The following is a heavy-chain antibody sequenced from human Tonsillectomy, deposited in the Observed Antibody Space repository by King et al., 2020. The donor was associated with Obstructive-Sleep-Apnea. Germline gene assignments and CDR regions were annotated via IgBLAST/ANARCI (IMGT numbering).Heavy chain of an antibody. V-gene: IGHV4-59*01. CDR1: GGSISNYY. D-gene: IGHD2-8*02. Sequence: QLQESGPGLLKPSETLSLTCTVSGGSISNYYWSWIRQPPGKALEWIGYVYHSGGTNYSPSLKRRVTISVDTSKNQFSLSLISVSAADTAVYYCARESYRLVEINAFDIWGQGTMVIVSS. CDR2: VYHSGGT. J-gene: IGHJ3*02. CDR3: ARESYRLVEINAFDI.